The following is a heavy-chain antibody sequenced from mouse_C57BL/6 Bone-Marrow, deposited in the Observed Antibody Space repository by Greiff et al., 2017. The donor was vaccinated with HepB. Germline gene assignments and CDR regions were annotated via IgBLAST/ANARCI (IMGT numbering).Heavy chain of an antibody. Sequence: LQESGPGLVKPSQSLSLTCSVTGYSITSGYYWNWIRQFPGNKLEWMGYISYDGSNNYNPSLKNRISITRDTSKNQFFLKLNSVTTEDTATYYCARGYRFAYWGQGTLVTVSA. CDR2: ISYDGSN. J-gene: IGHJ3*01. CDR3: ARGYRFAY. CDR1: GYSITSGYY. D-gene: IGHD2-14*01. V-gene: IGHV3-6*01.